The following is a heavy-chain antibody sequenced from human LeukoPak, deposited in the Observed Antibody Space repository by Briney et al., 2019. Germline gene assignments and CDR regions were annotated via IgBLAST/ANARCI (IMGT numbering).Heavy chain of an antibody. J-gene: IGHJ4*02. CDR3: SRRPHSDPHFDY. V-gene: IGHV1-2*02. CDR2: INPNSGGT. CDR1: GYTFTGYY. Sequence: ASVKVSCKASGYTFTGYYMHWVRQAPGQGLEWMGWINPNSGGTNYAQKFQGRVTMTRDTSISTAYMELSRLRSDDTAVYYCSRRPHSDPHFDYWGQGTLVSVSS.